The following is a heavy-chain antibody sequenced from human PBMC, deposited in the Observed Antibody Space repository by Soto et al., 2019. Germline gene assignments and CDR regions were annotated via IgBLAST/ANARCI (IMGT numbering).Heavy chain of an antibody. Sequence: QLQVQESGPGLVKPSETLSLTCTVSGGSVSSSSYSWGGIRQSPGKGLEWIGTIYASENTYYNPSLQSRVTISVDTSKNEFPLRLSSVTAADTAVYYCARLNGYCISTNCHGYYGMDVWGQGTTVTVSS. CDR3: ARLNGYCISTNCHGYYGMDV. CDR2: IYASENT. V-gene: IGHV4-39*01. D-gene: IGHD2-2*03. J-gene: IGHJ6*02. CDR1: GGSVSSSSYS.